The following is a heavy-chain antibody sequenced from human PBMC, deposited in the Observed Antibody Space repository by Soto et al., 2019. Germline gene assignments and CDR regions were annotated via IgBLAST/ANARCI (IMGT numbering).Heavy chain of an antibody. Sequence: GESLKLSCKGSGYSFTSYWIGWVRQMPGKGLEGMGIIYPGDSDTRYSPSFQGQVTISADKSIRTAYLHWSSLKASDNAMYYCATTVVLRDYYAAGSSYYYNGMQGWGEGPTAPV. CDR2: IYPGDSDT. CDR1: GYSFTSYW. J-gene: IGHJ6*01. V-gene: IGHV5-51*01. D-gene: IGHD3-10*01. CDR3: ATTVVLRDYYAAGSSYYYNGMQG.